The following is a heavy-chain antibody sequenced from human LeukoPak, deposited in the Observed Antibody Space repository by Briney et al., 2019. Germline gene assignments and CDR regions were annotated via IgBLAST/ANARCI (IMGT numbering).Heavy chain of an antibody. CDR3: ARDRAPLPSYSSGPQV. V-gene: IGHV1-69*01. Sequence: SVKVSCKASGGTFSSYVISGVRQAPGQGLEWMGGIIPIFGTANYAQKFQGRVTITADESTSTAYMELSSLRSEDTAVYYCARDRAPLPSYSSGPQVWGQGTLVTVSS. J-gene: IGHJ4*02. CDR2: IIPIFGTA. D-gene: IGHD6-19*01. CDR1: GGTFSSYV.